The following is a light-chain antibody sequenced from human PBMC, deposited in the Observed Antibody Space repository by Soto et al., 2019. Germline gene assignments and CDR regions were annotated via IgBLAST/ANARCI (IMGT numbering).Light chain of an antibody. CDR1: QSVGGSS. Sequence: ETLLTQSPGTLSLSPGERATLSCRASQSVGGSSLAWYQQRPGQAPRLLIYDTSNRATGIPDRFSGSGSGTDFTLTISSLEPEDFAVYYCQQRSNWWTFGQGTKVDIK. V-gene: IGKV3D-20*02. J-gene: IGKJ1*01. CDR3: QQRSNWWT. CDR2: DTS.